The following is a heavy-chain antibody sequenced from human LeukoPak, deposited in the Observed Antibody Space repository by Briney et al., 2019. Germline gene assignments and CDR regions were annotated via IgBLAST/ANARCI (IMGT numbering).Heavy chain of an antibody. D-gene: IGHD2-21*01. Sequence: PGGSLRLSCAASGFTFSSYGMHWVRQAPGKGLEWVAFIRYDGSNKYYADSVKGRFTISRDNSKNTLYLQMNSLRAEDTAVYYCAKPGGGYYFLYYFDYWGQGTLVTVSS. CDR2: IRYDGSNK. CDR1: GFTFSSYG. CDR3: AKPGGGYYFLYYFDY. J-gene: IGHJ4*02. V-gene: IGHV3-30*02.